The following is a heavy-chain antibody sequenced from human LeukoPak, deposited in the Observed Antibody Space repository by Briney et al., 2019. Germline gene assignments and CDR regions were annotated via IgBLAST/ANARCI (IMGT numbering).Heavy chain of an antibody. J-gene: IGHJ6*03. CDR1: GGSFSGYY. V-gene: IGHV4-34*01. Sequence: KPSETLSLTCPVYGGSFSGYYWSWIRQPPGKGLEWIGEINHSGSTNYNPSLKSRVTISVDTSKNQFSLKLSSVTAADTAVYYCARWVVAADYYYYMDVWGKGTTVTVSS. CDR3: ARWVVAADYYYYMDV. D-gene: IGHD2-15*01. CDR2: INHSGST.